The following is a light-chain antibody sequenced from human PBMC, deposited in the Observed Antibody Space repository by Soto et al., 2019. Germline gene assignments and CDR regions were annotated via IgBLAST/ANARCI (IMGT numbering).Light chain of an antibody. CDR1: QSVLYSSNNKNY. CDR3: QQYYSTPQT. J-gene: IGKJ1*01. CDR2: WAS. Sequence: IVMTQSPDSLAVSLGERATINCKSSQSVLYSSNNKNYLAWYQQKPGQPPKLLIYWASTREPGVPDRFSGSGSGTDFTLTISSMQAEDVAVYYCQQYYSTPQTFGQGTKVDIK. V-gene: IGKV4-1*01.